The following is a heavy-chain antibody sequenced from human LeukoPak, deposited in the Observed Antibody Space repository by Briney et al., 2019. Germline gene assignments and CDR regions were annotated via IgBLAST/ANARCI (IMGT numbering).Heavy chain of an antibody. CDR1: GFTFGSFG. D-gene: IGHD5-12*01. CDR2: ISYDGSNK. J-gene: IGHJ6*02. V-gene: IGHV3-30*03. Sequence: QPGGSLRLSCAASGFTFGSFGMHWVRQAPGKGLEWVAVISYDGSNKYYADSVKGRFTISRDNSQNTLYLQMNSLRLEDTAVYYCGRLMGGYDSYFYGMDVWGQGTTVTVSS. CDR3: GRLMGGYDSYFYGMDV.